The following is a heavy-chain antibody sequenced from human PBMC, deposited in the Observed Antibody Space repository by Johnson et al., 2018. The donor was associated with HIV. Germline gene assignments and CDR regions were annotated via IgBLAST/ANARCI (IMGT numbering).Heavy chain of an antibody. CDR2: ISSSGTTK. D-gene: IGHD3-10*01. Sequence: QVQLVESGGGLVKPGGSLRLSCAASGFSFSDYYMSWIRQAPGKGLEWVSYISSSGTTKYYADSVKGRFTISRDNAKNSLYLQMSSLIAGDTAVYYCGRAVMVRNYETMRAFDIWGQGTMVTVSS. J-gene: IGHJ3*02. CDR3: GRAVMVRNYETMRAFDI. CDR1: GFSFSDYY. V-gene: IGHV3-11*04.